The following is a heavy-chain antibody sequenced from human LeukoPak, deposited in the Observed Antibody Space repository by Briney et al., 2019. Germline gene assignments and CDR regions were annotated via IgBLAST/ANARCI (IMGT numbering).Heavy chain of an antibody. CDR1: GFTFSNYG. Sequence: GGSLRLSCAASGFTFSNYGMHWVRQAPGKGLEWVSGISWNSGSIGYADSVKGRFTISRDNAKNSLYLQMNSLRAEDTALYYCAKSDWLLYGPFDYWGQGTLVTVSS. CDR2: ISWNSGSI. V-gene: IGHV3-9*01. CDR3: AKSDWLLYGPFDY. D-gene: IGHD3-9*01. J-gene: IGHJ4*02.